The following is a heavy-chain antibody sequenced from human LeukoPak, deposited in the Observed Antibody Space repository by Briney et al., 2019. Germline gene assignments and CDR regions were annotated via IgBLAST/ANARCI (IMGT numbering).Heavy chain of an antibody. CDR3: ARGSGFWSGYYSYFDY. Sequence: PSETLSLTCAVYGGSFSGYYWSWIRQPPGKGLEWIGEINHSGSTNYNPSLESRVTISVDTSKNQFSLKLSSVTAADTAVYYCARGSGFWSGYYSYFDYWGQGTLVTVSS. V-gene: IGHV4-34*01. D-gene: IGHD3-3*01. CDR1: GGSFSGYY. J-gene: IGHJ4*02. CDR2: INHSGST.